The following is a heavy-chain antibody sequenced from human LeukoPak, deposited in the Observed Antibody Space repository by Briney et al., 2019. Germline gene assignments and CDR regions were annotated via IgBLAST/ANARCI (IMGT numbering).Heavy chain of an antibody. D-gene: IGHD2-2*01. CDR3: ARSLKVSAALDVFDI. CDR2: ISRSGGSI. V-gene: IGHV3-21*01. J-gene: IGHJ3*02. Sequence: GGSLRLSCAASGFTVSSNYMNWVRQAPGKGLEWVSSISRSGGSIYYADSLKGRFTISRDNAKNSLYLQMNSLRAEDTAVYFCARSLKVSAALDVFDIWGQGTMVTVSS. CDR1: GFTVSSNY.